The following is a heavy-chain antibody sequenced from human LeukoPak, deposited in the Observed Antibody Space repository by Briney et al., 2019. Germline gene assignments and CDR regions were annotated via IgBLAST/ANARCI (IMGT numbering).Heavy chain of an antibody. J-gene: IGHJ4*02. V-gene: IGHV1-46*01. CDR1: GYTFTSYY. CDR2: INPSGGST. Sequence: ASVKVSCKASGYTFTSYYMHWVRQAPGQGLEWMGIINPSGGSTSYAQKFQGRVTMTRDTSTSTVYMELSSLRSEDTAVYYCARAMDDFWSGYYFDYWGQGTLVTVSS. CDR3: ARAMDDFWSGYYFDY. D-gene: IGHD3-3*01.